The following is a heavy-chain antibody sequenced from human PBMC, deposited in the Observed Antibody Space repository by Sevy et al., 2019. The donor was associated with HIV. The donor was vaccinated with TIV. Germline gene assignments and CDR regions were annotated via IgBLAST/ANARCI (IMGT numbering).Heavy chain of an antibody. CDR1: GFTFSNYI. CDR3: ARVDANYDKGFDP. D-gene: IGHD3-22*01. V-gene: IGHV3-21*01. J-gene: IGHJ5*02. CDR2: ISNSGTYI. Sequence: GGSLRLSCAASGFTFSNYIINWVRQAPGKGLEWVSSISNSGTYIYYADSVKGRFTISRDNAKNSLYLQMNSLRAEDTAVYYCARVDANYDKGFDPWGQGTLVTVSS.